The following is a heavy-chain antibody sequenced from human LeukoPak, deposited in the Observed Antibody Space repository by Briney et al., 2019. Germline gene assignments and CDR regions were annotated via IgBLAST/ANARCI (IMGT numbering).Heavy chain of an antibody. D-gene: IGHD5-18*01. CDR1: GGFISSYY. Sequence: SETLSLTCTVSGGFISSYYWSWIRQPPGKGLDWIGYVSYTGTTNYNPSLKSRVTISVDTSKNQFSLKLSSVTAADTAVYYCARRGYSFWFDPWGQGTLVTVSS. CDR3: ARRGYSFWFDP. J-gene: IGHJ5*02. CDR2: VSYTGTT. V-gene: IGHV4-59*12.